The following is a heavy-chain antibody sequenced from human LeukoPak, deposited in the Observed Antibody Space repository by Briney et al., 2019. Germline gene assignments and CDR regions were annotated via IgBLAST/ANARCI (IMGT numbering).Heavy chain of an antibody. D-gene: IGHD3-3*01. V-gene: IGHV3-30-3*01. CDR2: ISYDGSNK. CDR3: ASPYDFWSGYIEPVRGDF. J-gene: IGHJ4*02. CDR1: GFTFSRYA. Sequence: GGSLRLSCAASGFTFSRYAMHWVRQAPGKGLEWVAVISYDGSNKFYADSVKGRFTISRDNSKNTLYLQMNTLRAEDTAVYYCASPYDFWSGYIEPVRGDFWGQGTLVTVSS.